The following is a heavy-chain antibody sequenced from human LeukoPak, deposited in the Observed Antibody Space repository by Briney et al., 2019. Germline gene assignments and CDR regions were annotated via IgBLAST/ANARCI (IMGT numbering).Heavy chain of an antibody. D-gene: IGHD2-15*01. CDR1: GGSFSGYY. CDR3: ARSKYCSGGSCSRPGGYFDY. CDR2: INHSGST. Sequence: PSETLSLTCAVYGGSFSGYYWSWIRQPPGKGLEWIGEINHSGSTNYNPSLESRGTISVDTSKHQLSLKLSSVTAAATAVYYCARSKYCSGGSCSRPGGYFDYWGQGTLVTVSS. V-gene: IGHV4-34*01. J-gene: IGHJ4*02.